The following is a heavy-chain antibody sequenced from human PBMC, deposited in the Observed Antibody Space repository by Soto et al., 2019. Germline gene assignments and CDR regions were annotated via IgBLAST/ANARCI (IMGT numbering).Heavy chain of an antibody. D-gene: IGHD5-12*01. V-gene: IGHV4-30-2*01. CDR1: GGSISSGGYS. J-gene: IGHJ4*02. CDR2: IYHSGST. CDR3: ARASPYSGYDKAGYFDY. Sequence: SETLSLTCAVSGGSISSGGYSWSWIRQPPGKGLEWIGYIYHSGSTYYNPSLKSRVTISVDRSKNQFSLKLSSVTAADTAVYYCARASPYSGYDKAGYFDYWGQGTLVTVSS.